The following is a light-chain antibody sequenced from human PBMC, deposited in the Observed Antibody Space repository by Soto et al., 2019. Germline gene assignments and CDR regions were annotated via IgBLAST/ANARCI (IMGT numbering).Light chain of an antibody. CDR3: QQYHSYPVT. Sequence: DIQMTQSPSSLSASVGDTVTITCRASQGIGNFLAWFQQKPGKAPTSLISEASSLQIGVPSRFSGSGSGTDFTLTISSLQPEDFATYYCQQYHSYPVTFGGGTKVEFK. V-gene: IGKV1-16*01. J-gene: IGKJ4*01. CDR2: EAS. CDR1: QGIGNF.